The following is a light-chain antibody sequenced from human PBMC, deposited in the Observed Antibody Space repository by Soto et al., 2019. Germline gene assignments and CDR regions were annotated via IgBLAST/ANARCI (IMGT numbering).Light chain of an antibody. CDR2: DAS. CDR1: QSLRSS. V-gene: IGKV3-15*01. Sequence: ETMMTQSPDTLSVSLGERATLSCRASQSLRSSLAWYQQKPGQAPRLLIYDASTRATGIPARFSGSGSGTDFTLTISSLQSEDFAVYYCQQFRNWPWTFGQGTKVDIK. J-gene: IGKJ1*01. CDR3: QQFRNWPWT.